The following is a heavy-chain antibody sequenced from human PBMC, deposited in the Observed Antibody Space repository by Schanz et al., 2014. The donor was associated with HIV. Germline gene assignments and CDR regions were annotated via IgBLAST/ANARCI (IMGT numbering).Heavy chain of an antibody. CDR1: GDTFNSYA. D-gene: IGHD3-22*01. CDR3: AKSPKPRNYYDSRGPFDY. CDR2: IIPMLGTA. Sequence: QVPLVQSGAEVKKPGTSVKLSCKASGDTFNSYALNWVRQAPGQGLEWMGGIIPMLGTANYAQKFQGRVSINADEFTNTADMDLSSLRSDDTAVYYCAKSPKPRNYYDSRGPFDYWGQGTLVTVSS. V-gene: IGHV1-69*01. J-gene: IGHJ4*02.